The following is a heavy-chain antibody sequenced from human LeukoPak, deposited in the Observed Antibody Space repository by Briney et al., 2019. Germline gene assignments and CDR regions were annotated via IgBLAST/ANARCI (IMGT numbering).Heavy chain of an antibody. CDR2: ISSSSSDT. Sequence: GGSLPLSCAASGFTFSDSYMSWIRQPPGKGLEWVSYISSSSSDTNYADSVKGRFAISRDNAKNSLYLQMNGLRAEDPAVYYCARGSRTIGLGDDYWGQGALVTVSS. J-gene: IGHJ4*02. D-gene: IGHD1-1*01. CDR1: GFTFSDSY. CDR3: ARGSRTIGLGDDY. V-gene: IGHV3-11*06.